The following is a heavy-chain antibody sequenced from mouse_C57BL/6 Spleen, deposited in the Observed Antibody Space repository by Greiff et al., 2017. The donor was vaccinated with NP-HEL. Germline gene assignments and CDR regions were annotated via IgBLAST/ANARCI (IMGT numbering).Heavy chain of an antibody. CDR3: ASGSGYPFAD. D-gene: IGHD3-2*02. J-gene: IGHJ3*01. V-gene: IGHV1-52*01. CDR1: GYTFTSYW. CDR2: IYPSDSDT. Sequence: QVQLQQPGAELVRPGSSVKLSCKASGYTFTSYWMHWVKQRPIQGLEWIGNIYPSDSDTHYNQKFKDKATLTVDKSSSTAYMQLSSLTSEDSAVSYGASGSGYPFADWGQGTLVTVSA.